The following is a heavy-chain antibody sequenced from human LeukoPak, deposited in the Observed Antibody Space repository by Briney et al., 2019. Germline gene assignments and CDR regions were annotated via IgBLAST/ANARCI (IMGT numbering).Heavy chain of an antibody. CDR1: GYTFTSYG. Sequence: ASVKVSCKASGYTFTSYGISWVRQAPGQGLEWMGWISAYNGNTNYAQKLQGRVTMTTDTSTSTAYMELRSLRSDDTAVYYCARVVSAQLVLAEDIWGQGTMVTVSS. CDR3: ARVVSAQLVLAEDI. J-gene: IGHJ3*02. CDR2: ISAYNGNT. D-gene: IGHD6-13*01. V-gene: IGHV1-18*01.